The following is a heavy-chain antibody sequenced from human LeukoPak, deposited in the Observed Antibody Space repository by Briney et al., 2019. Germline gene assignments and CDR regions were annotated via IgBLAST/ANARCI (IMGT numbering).Heavy chain of an antibody. V-gene: IGHV4-59*12. Sequence: SETLSLTCTVSGGSILVYYWSWIRQAPGKRLEWIGYIYYSGSTNYNPALKSRVTISVDTSKNQLSLKLTSVTAADTAVYYCARLGGYYFDYWGQGTLVAVSS. CDR2: IYYSGST. J-gene: IGHJ4*02. CDR1: GGSILVYY. CDR3: ARLGGYYFDY. D-gene: IGHD3-22*01.